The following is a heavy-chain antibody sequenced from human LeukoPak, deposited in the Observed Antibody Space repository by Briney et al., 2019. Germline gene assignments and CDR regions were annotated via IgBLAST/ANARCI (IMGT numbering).Heavy chain of an antibody. D-gene: IGHD2-2*01. V-gene: IGHV3-21*01. CDR2: ISSSSYI. CDR1: GFTFSSYS. Sequence: PGGSLRLSCAASGFTFSSYSMNWVRQAPGKGLEWVSSISSSSYIYYADSVKGRFTISRDNAKNSLYLQMNSLRAEDTAVYYCAGYCSSTSCPGDFDYWGQGTLVTVSS. J-gene: IGHJ4*02. CDR3: AGYCSSTSCPGDFDY.